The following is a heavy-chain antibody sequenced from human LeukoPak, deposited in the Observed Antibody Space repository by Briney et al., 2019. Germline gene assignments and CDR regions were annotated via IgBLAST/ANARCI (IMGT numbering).Heavy chain of an antibody. CDR1: GFTFSSYG. Sequence: GGSLRLSCAASGFTFSSYGMHWVRQAPGKGLEWVTVISYDGTNKYYADSVKGRFTISRDNSKNTLYLQMNCLRTEDTAVYFCARVSACSGSYYSGFDYWGQGTLVSVSS. J-gene: IGHJ4*02. CDR3: ARVSACSGSYYSGFDY. V-gene: IGHV3-30*03. D-gene: IGHD1-26*01. CDR2: ISYDGTNK.